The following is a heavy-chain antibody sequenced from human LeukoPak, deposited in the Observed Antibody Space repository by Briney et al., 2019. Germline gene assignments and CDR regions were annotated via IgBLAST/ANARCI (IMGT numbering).Heavy chain of an antibody. J-gene: IGHJ4*02. D-gene: IGHD6-19*01. CDR3: AKDRGYNSGRGPIDS. V-gene: IGHV3-30-3*01. CDR2: ISYDGSNK. Sequence: PGRSLRLSCAASGFTFSSYAMHWVRQAPGKGLEWVAVISYDGSNKYYADSVKGRFTISRDNSKNTLYLQMNSLRAEDTAVYYCAKDRGYNSGRGPIDSWGQGTLVTVSS. CDR1: GFTFSSYA.